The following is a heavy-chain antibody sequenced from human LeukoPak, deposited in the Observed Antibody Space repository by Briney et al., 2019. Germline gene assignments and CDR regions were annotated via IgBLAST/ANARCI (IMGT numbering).Heavy chain of an antibody. Sequence: PGGSLRLSCAASGFTFSDYYMSWIRQAPGKGLEWVSYISSSGSTIYYADSVKGRFTISRGNAKNSLYLQMNSLRAEDTAVYYCARDLGEMATIEAPYYYYGMDVWGQGTTVTVSS. CDR1: GFTFSDYY. V-gene: IGHV3-11*01. CDR2: ISSSGSTI. D-gene: IGHD5-12*01. CDR3: ARDLGEMATIEAPYYYYGMDV. J-gene: IGHJ6*02.